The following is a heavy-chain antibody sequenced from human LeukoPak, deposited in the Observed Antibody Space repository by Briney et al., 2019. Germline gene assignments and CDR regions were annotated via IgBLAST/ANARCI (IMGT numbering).Heavy chain of an antibody. J-gene: IGHJ4*02. CDR1: GGSISSYY. CDR3: ARTAGLRWYRRFDY. V-gene: IGHV4-34*01. D-gene: IGHD4-23*01. CDR2: INHSGST. Sequence: SETLSLTCTVSGGSISSYYWSWIRQPPGKGLEWIGEINHSGSTNYNPSLKSRVTISVDTSKNQFSLKLSSVTAADTAVYYCARTAGLRWYRRFDYWGQGTLVTVSS.